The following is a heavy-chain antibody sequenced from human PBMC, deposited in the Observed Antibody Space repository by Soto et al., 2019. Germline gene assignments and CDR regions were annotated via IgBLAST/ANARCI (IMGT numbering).Heavy chain of an antibody. D-gene: IGHD2-2*01. CDR1: GGSISSSSYY. Sequence: SETLSLTCTVSGGSISSSSYYWGWIRQPPGKGLEWIGSIYYSGSTYYNPSLKSRVTISVDTSKNQFSLKLSSVTAADTAVYYCARNPGEIVVVPAAIWFDPWGQGTLVTVSS. CDR2: IYYSGST. J-gene: IGHJ5*02. V-gene: IGHV4-39*01. CDR3: ARNPGEIVVVPAAIWFDP.